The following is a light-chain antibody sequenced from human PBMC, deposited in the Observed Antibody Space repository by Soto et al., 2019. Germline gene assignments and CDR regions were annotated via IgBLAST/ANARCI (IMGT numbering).Light chain of an antibody. J-gene: IGLJ2*01. CDR3: QAYDSSLSGGVV. CDR1: SSDLGAGFD. V-gene: IGLV1-40*01. CDR2: GNR. Sequence: QSVLTQPPSVSGAPGQRVTISCTGTSSDLGAGFDVHWYQQLPGTAPKLLIYGNRNRPSGVPDRFSGSKPGTSASLAITGLQAEDEADYYCQAYDSSLSGGVVFGAGTKVTVL.